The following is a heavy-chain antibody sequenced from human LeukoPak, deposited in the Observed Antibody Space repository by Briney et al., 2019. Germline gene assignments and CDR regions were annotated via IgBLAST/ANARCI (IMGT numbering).Heavy chain of an antibody. V-gene: IGHV3-74*01. CDR2: VSSAGYTT. CDR3: AREQGALDS. CDR1: GFTFSRDW. J-gene: IGHJ4*02. Sequence: GGSLRLSCAASGFTFSRDWMHWVRKAPGKGLVWVSHVSSAGYTTRYADSVKGRFTISRDNAKNTLYLQMNSLRAEDTAVYYCAREQGALDSWGQGTLVTVSS.